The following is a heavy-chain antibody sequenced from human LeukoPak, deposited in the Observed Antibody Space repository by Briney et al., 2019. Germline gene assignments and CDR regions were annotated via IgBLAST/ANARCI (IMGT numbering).Heavy chain of an antibody. CDR1: GGSISSYY. J-gene: IGHJ4*02. CDR3: ARGPYYDSSGFDY. D-gene: IGHD3-22*01. V-gene: IGHV4-59*01. CDR2: IYYSGST. Sequence: KPSETLSLTCTVSGGSISSYYWSWIRQPPGKGLEWIGYIYYSGSTNYNPSLKSQVTISVDTSKNQFSLKLSSVTAADTAVYYCARGPYYDSSGFDYWGQGTLVTVSS.